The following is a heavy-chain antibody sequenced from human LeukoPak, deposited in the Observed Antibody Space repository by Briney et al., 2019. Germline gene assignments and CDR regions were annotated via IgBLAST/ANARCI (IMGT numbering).Heavy chain of an antibody. CDR2: ISGSGGST. Sequence: PGGSLRLSCAASGFTFSSYAMSWVRQAPGKGLEWVSAISGSGGSTYYADSVKGRFTISRDNSKNTLYLQMNSLRAEDTAVYYCAKEIRDIYCSSTSCHMGPFDYWGQGTLVTVSS. J-gene: IGHJ4*02. CDR1: GFTFSSYA. D-gene: IGHD2-2*02. CDR3: AKEIRDIYCSSTSCHMGPFDY. V-gene: IGHV3-23*01.